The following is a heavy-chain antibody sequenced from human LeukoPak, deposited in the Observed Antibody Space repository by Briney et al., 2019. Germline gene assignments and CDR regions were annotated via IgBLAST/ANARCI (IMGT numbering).Heavy chain of an antibody. D-gene: IGHD4-11*01. CDR1: GFTFSSYA. V-gene: IGHV3-23*01. CDR3: AKNRGNYYYFDY. Sequence: GGSLRLSCAASGFTFSSYAMSWVRQAPGKRLEWVSAISGSGDSTYYADSVKDRFTISRDKSKNTLYLQMNSLGAEDTAVYYCAKNRGNYYYFDYWGQGTLVTVSS. CDR2: ISGSGDST. J-gene: IGHJ4*02.